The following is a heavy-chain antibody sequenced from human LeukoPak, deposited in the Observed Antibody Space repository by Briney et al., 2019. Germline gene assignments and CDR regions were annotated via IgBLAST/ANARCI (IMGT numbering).Heavy chain of an antibody. CDR3: ARGSHYYYGMDV. CDR2: IYHSGST. J-gene: IGHJ6*04. CDR1: GYSISSGYY. V-gene: IGHV4-38-2*01. Sequence: SETLSLTCAVSGYSISSGYYWGWIRQPPGKGLEWIGSIYHSGSTYYNPSLKSRVTISVDTSKNQFSLKLSSVTAADTAVYYCARGSHYYYGMDVWGKGTTVTVS.